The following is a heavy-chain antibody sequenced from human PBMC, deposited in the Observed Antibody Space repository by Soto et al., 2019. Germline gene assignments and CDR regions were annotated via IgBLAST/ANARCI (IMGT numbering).Heavy chain of an antibody. V-gene: IGHV3-33*01. CDR1: GFTFSSYG. CDR2: IWYDGSNK. Sequence: GGSLRLSCAASGFTFSSYGMHWVRQAPGKGLEWVAVIWYDGSNKYYADSVKGRFTISRDNSKNTLYLQMNSLRAEDTAVYYCARDWDIVILSVPIPNYNYGMDVWGQGTTVTVS. CDR3: ARDWDIVILSVPIPNYNYGMDV. J-gene: IGHJ6*02. D-gene: IGHD2-15*01.